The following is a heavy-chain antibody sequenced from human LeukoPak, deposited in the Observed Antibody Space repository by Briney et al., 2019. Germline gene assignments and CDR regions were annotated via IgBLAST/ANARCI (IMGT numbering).Heavy chain of an antibody. V-gene: IGHV3-73*01. D-gene: IGHD2-15*01. CDR3: TSLKSFGGFDY. Sequence: PGGSLRLSCAASVFTFSGSAMHWVRQASGKGLEWVGWIRSKANSYATAYSASVQGTFTISREDSKNTVYLQMNSLKTRDTAVCYCTSLKSFGGFDYWGQGTLVTVSS. CDR2: IRSKANSYAT. J-gene: IGHJ4*02. CDR1: VFTFSGSA.